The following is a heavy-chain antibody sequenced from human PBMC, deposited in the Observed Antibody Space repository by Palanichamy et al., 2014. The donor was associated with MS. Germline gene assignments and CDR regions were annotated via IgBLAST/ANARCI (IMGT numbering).Heavy chain of an antibody. D-gene: IGHD3-10*01. V-gene: IGHV4-59*01. CDR1: GGSFDIYY. Sequence: QVHLQESGPGLVKPSETLSLTCLVSGGSFDIYYWSWFRQPPGKGLEWIGYVFDSGITSYNTSLQSRVTISLDTSKKQLSLNLHPVTAADTAVYYCAGLSGREASGGQGTLVTVSS. CDR2: VFDSGIT. CDR3: AGLSGREAS. J-gene: IGHJ4*02.